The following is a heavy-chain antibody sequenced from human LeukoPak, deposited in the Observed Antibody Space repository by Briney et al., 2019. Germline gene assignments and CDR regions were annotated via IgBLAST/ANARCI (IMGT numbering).Heavy chain of an antibody. CDR3: ARDQEGSSSWINWFDP. D-gene: IGHD6-13*01. Sequence: SETLSLTCTVSDDSISSYYWSWIRQPAGKGLEWIGRIYTSGSTYYNPSLKGRVTMSVDTSKNQFSLKLSSVTAADTAVYYCARDQEGSSSWINWFDPWGQGTLVTVSS. V-gene: IGHV4-4*07. J-gene: IGHJ5*02. CDR2: IYTSGST. CDR1: DDSISSYY.